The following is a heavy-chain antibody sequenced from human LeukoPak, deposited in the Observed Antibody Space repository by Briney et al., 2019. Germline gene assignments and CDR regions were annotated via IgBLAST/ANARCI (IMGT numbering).Heavy chain of an antibody. CDR2: IYTSGST. D-gene: IGHD3-22*01. CDR3: ARDLGYDSSGYHY. J-gene: IGHJ4*02. CDR1: GDSFSTSY. V-gene: IGHV4-4*07. Sequence: SETLSLTYAVSGDSFSTSYWTWIRQPAGKGLEWIGRIYTSGSTNYNPSLKSRVTMSIDTSKKQFSLKLSSVTAADTAVYYCARDLGYDSSGYHYWGQGTLVTVSS.